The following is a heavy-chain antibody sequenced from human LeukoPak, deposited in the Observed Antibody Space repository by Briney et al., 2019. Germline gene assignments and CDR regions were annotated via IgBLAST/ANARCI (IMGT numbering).Heavy chain of an antibody. CDR3: ARGDGPMDY. J-gene: IGHJ4*02. V-gene: IGHV3-21*01. CDR2: ISGSSNYI. CDR1: GFTFSTYT. Sequence: GGSLRLSCAASGFTFSTYTLNWVRQAPGKGLVWVSSISGSSNYIYYADSVKGRFTISRDNAKNSLYLQMNSLRAEDTALYYCARGDGPMDYWGQGTLVTVSS. D-gene: IGHD2-2*01.